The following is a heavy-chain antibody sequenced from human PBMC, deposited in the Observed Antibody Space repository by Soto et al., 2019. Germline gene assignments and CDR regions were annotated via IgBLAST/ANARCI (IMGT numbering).Heavy chain of an antibody. Sequence: EVQLVESGGGLVQPGGSLRLSCAASGFTFSDHYMDWVRQAPGKGLEWVGRTRNKANSYTTEYAASVKGRFTISRDDSKNSLYLQMNSLKTEDTAVYYCARVHRDILTGYYVDYWGQGTLVTVSS. D-gene: IGHD3-9*01. CDR2: TRNKANSYTT. CDR1: GFTFSDHY. J-gene: IGHJ4*02. CDR3: ARVHRDILTGYYVDY. V-gene: IGHV3-72*01.